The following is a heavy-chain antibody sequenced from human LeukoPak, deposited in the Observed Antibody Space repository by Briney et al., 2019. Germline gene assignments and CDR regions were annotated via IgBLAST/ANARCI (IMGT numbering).Heavy chain of an antibody. D-gene: IGHD3-10*01. CDR1: GGSISSGSYY. Sequence: PSETLSLTCTVSGGSISSGSYYWGWIRQPPGKGLEWIGSIYYSGSTYYNPSLKSRVTMSVDTSKNQFSLKLTSVTAADTAVYYCARSAVGVFGTNFDYWGQGTLVTVSS. V-gene: IGHV4-39*01. CDR2: IYYSGST. CDR3: ARSAVGVFGTNFDY. J-gene: IGHJ4*02.